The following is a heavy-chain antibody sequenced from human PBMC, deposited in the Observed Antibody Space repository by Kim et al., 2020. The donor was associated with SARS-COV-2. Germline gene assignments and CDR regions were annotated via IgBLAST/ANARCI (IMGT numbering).Heavy chain of an antibody. D-gene: IGHD3-10*01. V-gene: IGHV3-33*01. CDR3: ARGPSHGPRGYFDY. Sequence: GGSLRLSCAASGFTFSSYGMHWVRQAPGKGLEWVAVIWYDGSNKYYADSVKGRFTISRDNSKNTLYLQMNSLRAEDTAVYYCARGPSHGPRGYFDYWGQGTLVTVSS. CDR1: GFTFSSYG. CDR2: IWYDGSNK. J-gene: IGHJ4*02.